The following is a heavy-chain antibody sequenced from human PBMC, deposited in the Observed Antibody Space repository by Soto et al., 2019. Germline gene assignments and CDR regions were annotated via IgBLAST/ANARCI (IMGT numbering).Heavy chain of an antibody. D-gene: IGHD4-17*01. J-gene: IGHJ6*02. CDR3: ANDDYGDQDYYYYGMDV. V-gene: IGHV3-30*18. CDR1: GFTFSSYG. Sequence: GGSLRLSCAASGFTFSSYGMHWVRQAPGKGLEWVAVISYDGSNKYYADSVKGRFTISRDNSKNTLYLQMNSLRAEDTAVYYCANDDYGDQDYYYYGMDVWGQGTTVTVSS. CDR2: ISYDGSNK.